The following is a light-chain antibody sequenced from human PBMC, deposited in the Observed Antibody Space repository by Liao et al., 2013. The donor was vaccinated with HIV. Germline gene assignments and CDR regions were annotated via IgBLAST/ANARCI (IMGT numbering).Light chain of an antibody. CDR2: YDS. V-gene: IGLV3-21*04. J-gene: IGLJ3*02. CDR3: QVWDSSSDRGV. Sequence: SYELTQPPSVSVAPGKTARFSCSGTNIGAKSVHWYQQKPGQAPVLVIFYDSVRPSGISERFSGSNSGNTATLTISRVEAGDEADYYCQVWDSSSDRGVFGGGTKLTVL. CDR1: NIGAKS.